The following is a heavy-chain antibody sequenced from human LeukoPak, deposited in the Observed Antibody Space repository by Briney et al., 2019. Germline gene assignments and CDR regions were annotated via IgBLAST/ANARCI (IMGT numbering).Heavy chain of an antibody. J-gene: IGHJ2*01. CDR3: ARTITAAGAWYFDL. D-gene: IGHD6-13*01. CDR1: GGSISGDY. Sequence: PSETLSLTCTVSGGSISGDYWSCIRQPPGMGLEWIGYINYSGSTSYNPSLTSRVTISADTSKNQFSLRLSSVTAADTAVYYCARTITAAGAWYFDLWGRGTLVTVSS. CDR2: INYSGST. V-gene: IGHV4-59*01.